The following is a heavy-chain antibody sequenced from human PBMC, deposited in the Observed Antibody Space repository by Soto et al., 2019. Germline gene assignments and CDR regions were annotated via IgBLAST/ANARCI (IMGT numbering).Heavy chain of an antibody. J-gene: IGHJ6*03. CDR2: IYYSGST. V-gene: IGHV4-59*08. Sequence: SETLSLTCTVSGGSISSYYWSWIRQPPGKGLEWIGYIYYSGSTNYNPSLKSRVTISVDTSKNQFSLKLSSVTAADTAVYYCARHASRPVYGDYGGWDMDVWGKGTTVTVSS. CDR3: ARHASRPVYGDYGGWDMDV. CDR1: GGSISSYY. D-gene: IGHD4-17*01.